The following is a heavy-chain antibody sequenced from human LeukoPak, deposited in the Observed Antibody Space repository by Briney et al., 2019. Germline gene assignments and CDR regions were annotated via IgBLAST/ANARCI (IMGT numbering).Heavy chain of an antibody. D-gene: IGHD4-17*01. V-gene: IGHV3-66*01. CDR2: IDSTGST. CDR3: ARDRPRGDDGRYFDY. Sequence: GGSLRLSCVASGILVSSNYMSWVRQAPGKGLEWVSFIDSTGSTYYADSVKGRFTISRDNAKNSLYLQMNSLRDEDTAVYYCARDRPRGDDGRYFDYWGQGALVTVSS. J-gene: IGHJ4*02. CDR1: GILVSSNY.